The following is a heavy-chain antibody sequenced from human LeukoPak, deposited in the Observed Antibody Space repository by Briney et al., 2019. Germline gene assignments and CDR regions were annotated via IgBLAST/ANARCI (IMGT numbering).Heavy chain of an antibody. J-gene: IGHJ5*02. Sequence: ASVKVSCKASGYSFTSYYIHWVRQAPGQGLESMGIINPGGGSTSYAQKFQDRVTMTRDTSTSTVYMELNSLRSEDTAVYYCAKDLRWDHPGLDPWGQGTLVIVSS. CDR1: GYSFTSYY. D-gene: IGHD4-23*01. CDR2: INPGGGST. CDR3: AKDLRWDHPGLDP. V-gene: IGHV1-46*01.